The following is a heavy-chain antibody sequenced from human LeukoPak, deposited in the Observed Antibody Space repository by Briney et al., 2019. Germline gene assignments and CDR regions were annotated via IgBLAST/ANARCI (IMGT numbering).Heavy chain of an antibody. V-gene: IGHV1-46*01. J-gene: IGHJ3*02. D-gene: IGHD2-15*01. Sequence: ASVKVSCKASGYTFTSYYMHWVRQAPGQGLEWMGIINPSGGSTSYAQKFQGRVTMTMDMSTSTVYMELSSLRSEDAAVYYCARERDIVVVVAANRDAFDIWAKGQWSPSLQ. CDR3: ARERDIVVVVAANRDAFDI. CDR1: GYTFTSYY. CDR2: INPSGGST.